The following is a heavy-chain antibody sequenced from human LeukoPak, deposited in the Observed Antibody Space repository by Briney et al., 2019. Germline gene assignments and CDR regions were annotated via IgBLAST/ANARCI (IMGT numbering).Heavy chain of an antibody. CDR2: IHHGGTT. V-gene: IGHV4-38-2*02. Sequence: LETLSLTCSVSGYSIKGDYFWAWIPPPPGKGPEWIGSIHHGGTTYYTPSLKNRVTISVDTSKNQFSLKLSAVTAADTAVFYCAREIHPADYWGQGTLVTVSS. CDR3: AREIHPADY. CDR1: GYSIKGDYF. J-gene: IGHJ4*02.